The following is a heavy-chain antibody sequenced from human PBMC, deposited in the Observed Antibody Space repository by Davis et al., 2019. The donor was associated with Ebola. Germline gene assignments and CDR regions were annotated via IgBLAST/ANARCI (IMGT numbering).Heavy chain of an antibody. Sequence: GESLKISCAASGFTVNSKYMSWVRQAPGKGLEWVSVIYSGGSTYYADSVRGRFTISRDNSKNTLLLQMYSLRVEDTAVYYCARGLWEEFDQWGQGTLVTVSS. V-gene: IGHV3-53*01. J-gene: IGHJ4*02. CDR1: GFTVNSKY. CDR2: IYSGGST. D-gene: IGHD1-26*01. CDR3: ARGLWEEFDQ.